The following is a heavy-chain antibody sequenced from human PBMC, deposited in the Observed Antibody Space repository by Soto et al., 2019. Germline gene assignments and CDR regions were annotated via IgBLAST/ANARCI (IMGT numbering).Heavy chain of an antibody. CDR1: GFTFSSYS. J-gene: IGHJ6*02. CDR3: ARDFTYYYYYGMDV. V-gene: IGHV3-21*01. D-gene: IGHD3-16*01. CDR2: ISSSSSYI. Sequence: EVQLVESGGGLVKPGGSLRLSCAASGFTFSSYSMNWVSQAPGKGLEWVSSISSSSSYIYYADSVKGRFTISRDNAKNLLYLQMNSLRAEDTAVYYCARDFTYYYYYGMDVWGQGTTVTVSS.